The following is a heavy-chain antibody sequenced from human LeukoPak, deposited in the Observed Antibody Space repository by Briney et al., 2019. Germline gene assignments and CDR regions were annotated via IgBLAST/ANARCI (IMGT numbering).Heavy chain of an antibody. D-gene: IGHD5-12*01. J-gene: IGHJ4*02. CDR2: IRYDGSNK. V-gene: IGHV3-30*02. Sequence: GGSLRLSCAASGFTFSSYGMHWVRQAPGKGLEWVAFIRYDGSNKYYADSVKGRFTISRDNAKNSLYLQMNSLRAEDTAVYYCARERADSGYNANDYWGQGTLVTVSS. CDR1: GFTFSSYG. CDR3: ARERADSGYNANDY.